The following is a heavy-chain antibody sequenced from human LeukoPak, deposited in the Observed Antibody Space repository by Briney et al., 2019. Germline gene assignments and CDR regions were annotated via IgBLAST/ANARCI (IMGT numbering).Heavy chain of an antibody. Sequence: PGGSLRLSCAASGFSFRSYAMHWVRQAPGKGLEYVSAISSKGGSTYYANSVKGRFTISRDNSKNTLYLQMGSLRTEDMAVYYCTRVGDCDAFDYWGQGTLVTVSS. J-gene: IGHJ4*02. V-gene: IGHV3-64*01. CDR1: GFSFRSYA. D-gene: IGHD2-21*01. CDR3: TRVGDCDAFDY. CDR2: ISSKGGST.